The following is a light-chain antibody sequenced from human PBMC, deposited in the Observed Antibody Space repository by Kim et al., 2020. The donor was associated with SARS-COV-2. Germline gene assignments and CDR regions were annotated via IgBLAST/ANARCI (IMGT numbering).Light chain of an antibody. Sequence: SPGERATLSCSASQSVSNSYLAWYQQKPGQAPRLLIDGASSRATGIPDRFSGSGSGTDFTLTISRLEPEDVAVYYCQQYGSSPRTFGQGTKVDIK. V-gene: IGKV3-20*01. CDR2: GAS. CDR3: QQYGSSPRT. J-gene: IGKJ1*01. CDR1: QSVSNSY.